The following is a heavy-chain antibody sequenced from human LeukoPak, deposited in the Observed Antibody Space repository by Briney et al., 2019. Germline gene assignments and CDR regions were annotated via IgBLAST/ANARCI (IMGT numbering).Heavy chain of an antibody. CDR2: INSHSGAT. D-gene: IGHD5-12*01. J-gene: IGHJ4*02. CDR1: GYTFNSYG. Sequence: ASVKVSCKASGYTFNSYGISWVRQAPGQGLEWLGWINSHSGATKYAPKFQGRVTMTRDTSIKTSYMELNTLRSDDTAVYYCARPPTGHYDYEVFDYWGQGTLVTVSS. V-gene: IGHV1-2*02. CDR3: ARPPTGHYDYEVFDY.